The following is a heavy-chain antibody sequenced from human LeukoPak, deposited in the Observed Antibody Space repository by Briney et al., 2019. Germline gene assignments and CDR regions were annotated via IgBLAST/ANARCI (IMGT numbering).Heavy chain of an antibody. CDR3: ARDVGPYCSGGSCQPDYYYYMDV. D-gene: IGHD2-15*01. CDR1: GYTFTSYA. CDR2: INTNTGNP. J-gene: IGHJ6*03. V-gene: IGHV7-4-1*02. Sequence: ASVKVSCKASGYTFTSYAMNWVRQAPGQGLEWMGWINTNTGNPTYAQGFTGRFVFSLDTSVSTAYLQISSLKAEDTAVYYCARDVGPYCSGGSCQPDYYYYMDVWGKGTTVTVSS.